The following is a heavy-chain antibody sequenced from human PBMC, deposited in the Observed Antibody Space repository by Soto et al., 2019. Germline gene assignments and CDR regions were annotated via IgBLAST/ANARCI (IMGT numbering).Heavy chain of an antibody. CDR2: IIPILGIA. CDR3: ASPPDVGQDVDQGTSYYYGMDV. V-gene: IGHV1-69*02. Sequence: ASVKVSCKASGGTFSSYTISWVRQAPGQGLEWMGRIIPILGIANYAQKFQGRVTIIADKSTSTAYMELSSLRSEDTAVYYCASPPDVGQDVDQGTSYYYGMDVWGQGTTVTVSS. J-gene: IGHJ6*02. D-gene: IGHD1-26*01. CDR1: GGTFSSYT.